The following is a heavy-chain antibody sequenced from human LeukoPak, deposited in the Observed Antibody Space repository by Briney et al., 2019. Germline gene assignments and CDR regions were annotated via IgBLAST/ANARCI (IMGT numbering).Heavy chain of an antibody. CDR2: IYYSWST. V-gene: IGHV4-59*01. J-gene: IGHJ6*02. D-gene: IGHD3-3*01. Sequence: SETLSLTCAVYGGSFSGYYWSWIRQPPGKGLEWIGYIYYSWSTNYNPSLKSRVTISVDTSKNQFSLKLSSVTAADTAVYYCARAGITIFGVVDYYYYGMDVWGQGTTVTVSS. CDR1: GGSFSGYY. CDR3: ARAGITIFGVVDYYYYGMDV.